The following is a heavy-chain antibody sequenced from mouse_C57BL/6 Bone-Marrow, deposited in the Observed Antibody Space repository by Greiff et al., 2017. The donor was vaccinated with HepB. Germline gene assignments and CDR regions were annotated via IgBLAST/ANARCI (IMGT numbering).Heavy chain of an antibody. CDR3: ARDPGPWFAY. Sequence: EVHLVESGGGLVKPGGSLKLSCAASGFTFSSYAMSWVRQTPEKRLEWVATISDGGSYTYYPDNVKGRFTISRDNAKNNLYLQMSHLKSEDTAMYYCARDPGPWFAYWGQGTLVTVSA. CDR2: ISDGGSYT. CDR1: GFTFSSYA. J-gene: IGHJ3*01. V-gene: IGHV5-4*01.